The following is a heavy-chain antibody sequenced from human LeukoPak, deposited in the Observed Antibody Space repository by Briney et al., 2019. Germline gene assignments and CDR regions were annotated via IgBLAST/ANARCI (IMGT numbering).Heavy chain of an antibody. CDR3: ARVPTITFFDY. D-gene: IGHD3-10*01. V-gene: IGHV4-59*01. CDR2: IYYSGST. J-gene: IGHJ4*02. CDR1: GGSISSYY. Sequence: SETLSLTCTVSGGSISSYYWSWIRQPPGKGLEWIGYIYYSGSTNYNPSLKSRVTISVDTSKNQFSLKLSSVTAADTAVYYCARVPTITFFDYWGQGTLVTVSS.